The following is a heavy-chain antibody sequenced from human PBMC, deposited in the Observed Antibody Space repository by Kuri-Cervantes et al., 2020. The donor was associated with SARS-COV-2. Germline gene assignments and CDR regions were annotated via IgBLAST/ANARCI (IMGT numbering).Heavy chain of an antibody. V-gene: IGHV1-18*04. D-gene: IGHD2-2*01. CDR1: GYTFTGYY. CDR2: IGTNNGNK. J-gene: IGHJ6*02. CDR3: ARKGVVVPTPVDYYYAMDV. Sequence: ASVKVSCKAPGYTFTGYYMHWVRQAPGQGLEWMGWIGTNNGNKVYAQKFQGRVTMTTDTSTNTASMELTSLRSDDTAVYYCARKGVVVPTPVDYYYAMDVWGQGTTVTVSS.